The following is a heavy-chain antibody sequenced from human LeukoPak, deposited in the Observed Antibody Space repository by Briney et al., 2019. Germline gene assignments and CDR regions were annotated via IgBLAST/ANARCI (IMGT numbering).Heavy chain of an antibody. CDR1: GFTFSSYG. D-gene: IGHD3-22*01. CDR3: AKDRDSSGYRFDY. Sequence: PGGSLRLSCAASGFTFSSYGMHWVRQAPGKWLEWVAVISYDGSNKYYADSVKGRFTISRDNSKNTLYLQMNSLRAEDTAVYYCAKDRDSSGYRFDYWGQGTLVTVSS. J-gene: IGHJ4*02. V-gene: IGHV3-30*18. CDR2: ISYDGSNK.